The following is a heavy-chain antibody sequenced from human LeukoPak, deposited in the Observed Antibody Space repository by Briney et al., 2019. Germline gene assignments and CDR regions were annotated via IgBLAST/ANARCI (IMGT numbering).Heavy chain of an antibody. J-gene: IGHJ6*02. CDR1: GGSIRSYY. CDR2: IYYSGST. V-gene: IGHV4-59*01. CDR3: ARVPPYDFWSGYYRPNYGMDV. D-gene: IGHD3-3*01. Sequence: QPSETLSLTCTVSGGSIRSYYWSWIRQPPGKGLEWIGYIYYSGSTNYNPSLKSRVTISVDTSKNQFSLKLSSVTAADTAVYYCARVPPYDFWSGYYRPNYGMDVWGQGTTVTVSS.